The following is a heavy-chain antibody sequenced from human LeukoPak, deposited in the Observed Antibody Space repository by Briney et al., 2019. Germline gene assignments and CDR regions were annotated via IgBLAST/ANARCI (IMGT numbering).Heavy chain of an antibody. CDR1: GYTFTSYV. CDR3: ARVHHSSLFGVVIISYFDY. V-gene: IGHV1-18*01. J-gene: IGHJ4*02. D-gene: IGHD3-3*01. Sequence: GASVKVSCKASGYTFTSYVISWVRQAPGQGLEWMGWISAYNGNTNYAQKLQGRVTMTTDTSTSTAYMELRSLRSDDTAVYYCARVHHSSLFGVVIISYFDYWGQGTLVTVSS. CDR2: ISAYNGNT.